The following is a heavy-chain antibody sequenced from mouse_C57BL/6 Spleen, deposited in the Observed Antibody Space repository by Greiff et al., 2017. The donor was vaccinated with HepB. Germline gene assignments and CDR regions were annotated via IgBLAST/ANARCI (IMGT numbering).Heavy chain of an antibody. CDR3: ARNNVDY. D-gene: IGHD1-3*01. V-gene: IGHV5-12*01. J-gene: IGHJ2*01. CDR2: ISNGGGST. CDR1: GFTFSDYY. Sequence: EVQLQQSGGGLVQPGGSLKLSCAASGFTFSDYYMYWVRQTPEKRLEWVAYISNGGGSTYYPDTVKGRFTISRDNAKNTLYLQMSRLKSEDTAMYYCARNNVDYWGQGTTLTVSS.